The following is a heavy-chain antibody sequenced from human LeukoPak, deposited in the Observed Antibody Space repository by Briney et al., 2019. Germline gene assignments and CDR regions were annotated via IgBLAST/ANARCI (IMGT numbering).Heavy chain of an antibody. CDR1: GFTVRSNY. CDR3: ARMYDSTHYFDY. V-gene: IGHV3-53*01. Sequence: GGSLRLSCAASGFTVRSNYMSWVRQAPGKGLEWVSVINSGGRTYYADFVKGRFTISRDNSKNTLYLQINSLRAEDTAVYYCARMYDSTHYFDYWGQGTLVTVSS. CDR2: INSGGRT. J-gene: IGHJ4*02. D-gene: IGHD3-22*01.